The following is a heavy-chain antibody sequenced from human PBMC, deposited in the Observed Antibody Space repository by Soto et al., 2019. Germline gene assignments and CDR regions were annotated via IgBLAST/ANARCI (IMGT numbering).Heavy chain of an antibody. CDR3: AKFEPGLGVVIMFGPLGLDAFDI. CDR2: ISGSGGST. D-gene: IGHD3-3*01. CDR1: GFTFSSYA. V-gene: IGHV3-23*01. Sequence: GGSLRLSCAASGFTFSSYAMSWVRQAPGKGLEWVSAISGSGGSTYYADSVKGRFTISRDNSKNTLYLQMNSLRAEDTAVYYCAKFEPGLGVVIMFGPLGLDAFDIWGQGTMVTVSS. J-gene: IGHJ3*02.